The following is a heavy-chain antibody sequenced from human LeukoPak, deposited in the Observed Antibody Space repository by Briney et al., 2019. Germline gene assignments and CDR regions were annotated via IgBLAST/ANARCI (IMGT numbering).Heavy chain of an antibody. J-gene: IGHJ4*02. V-gene: IGHV4-59*01. CDR1: GGSISSYY. D-gene: IGHD1-26*01. CDR2: IYYSGST. Sequence: SETLSLTCTVSGGSISSYYWSWIRQPPGKGLEWIGYIYYSGSTNYNPSLKSRVTISVDTSKNLFSLKLTSVTAADTAVYYCVRDRELNYWGQGTLVTVSS. CDR3: VRDRELNY.